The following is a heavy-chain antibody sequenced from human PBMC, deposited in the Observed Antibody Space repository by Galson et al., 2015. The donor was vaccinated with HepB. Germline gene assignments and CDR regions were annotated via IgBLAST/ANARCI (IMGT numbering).Heavy chain of an antibody. V-gene: IGHV3-21*01. CDR3: ARDGLNWGQRGIGGYYYGMDV. CDR2: ISSSSSYI. J-gene: IGHJ6*02. CDR1: GFTFSSYS. Sequence: SLRLSCAASGFTFSSYSMNWVRQAPGKGLEWVSSISSSSSYIYYADSVKGRFTISRDNAKNSLYLQMNSLRAEDTAVYYCARDGLNWGQRGIGGYYYGMDVWGQGTTVTVSS. D-gene: IGHD7-27*01.